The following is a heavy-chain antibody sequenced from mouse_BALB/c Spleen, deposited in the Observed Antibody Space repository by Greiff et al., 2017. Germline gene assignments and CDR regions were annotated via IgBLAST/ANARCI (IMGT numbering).Heavy chain of an antibody. V-gene: IGHV14-3*02. CDR3: ARDYGSRPYYFDY. D-gene: IGHD1-1*01. Sequence: EVKLQESGAELVKPGASVKLSCTASGFNIKDTYMHWVKQRPEQGLEWIGRIDPANGNTKYDPKFQGKATITADTSSNTAYLQLSSLTSEDTAVYYCARDYGSRPYYFDYWGQGTTLTVSS. CDR1: GFNIKDTY. CDR2: IDPANGNT. J-gene: IGHJ2*01.